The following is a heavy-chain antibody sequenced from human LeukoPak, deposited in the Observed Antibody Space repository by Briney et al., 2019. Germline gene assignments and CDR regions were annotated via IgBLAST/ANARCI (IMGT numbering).Heavy chain of an antibody. CDR2: ISSSSSYI. Sequence: PGGSLRLSCAASGFTFSSYSMNWVRQAPGKGLEWVSSISSSSSYIYYADSVKGRFTTSRDNAKNSLYLQMNSLRAEDTAVYYCARVLREYSYAYSGGFDYWGQGTLVTVSS. CDR3: ARVLREYSYAYSGGFDY. V-gene: IGHV3-21*01. J-gene: IGHJ4*02. D-gene: IGHD5-18*01. CDR1: GFTFSSYS.